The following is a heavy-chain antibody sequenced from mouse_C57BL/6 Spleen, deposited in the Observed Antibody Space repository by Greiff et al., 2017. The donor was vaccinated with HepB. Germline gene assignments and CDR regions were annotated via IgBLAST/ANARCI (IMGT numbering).Heavy chain of an antibody. J-gene: IGHJ2*01. D-gene: IGHD3-1*01. Sequence: EVQLVESGGGLVKPGGSLKLSCAASGFTFSSYTMSWVRQTPEKRLEWVATISGGGGNTYYPDSVKGRFTISRYNAKNTLYLQMSRLRSEDTALCYCARSSYYFDYWGQGTTLTVSS. CDR1: GFTFSSYT. V-gene: IGHV5-9*01. CDR2: ISGGGGNT. CDR3: ARSSYYFDY.